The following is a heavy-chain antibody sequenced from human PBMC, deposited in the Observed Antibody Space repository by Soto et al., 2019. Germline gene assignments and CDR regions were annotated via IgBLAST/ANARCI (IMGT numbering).Heavy chain of an antibody. CDR3: ARASGAQSMDV. Sequence: SETLSLTCAVSSGSISSSNWWIWVRQPPGKGLEWIGEVYHTGSTNYHPSLKSRVTILVDKSKNQFSLKLSSVTAADTAVYYCARASGAQSMDVWGKGTTVAVSS. D-gene: IGHD6-19*01. CDR2: VYHTGST. CDR1: SGSISSSNW. J-gene: IGHJ6*03. V-gene: IGHV4-4*02.